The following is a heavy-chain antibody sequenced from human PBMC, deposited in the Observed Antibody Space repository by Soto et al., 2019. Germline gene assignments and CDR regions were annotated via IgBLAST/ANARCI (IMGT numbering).Heavy chain of an antibody. D-gene: IGHD3-10*01. J-gene: IGHJ5*02. CDR3: ARVRGGITMVRPEAINWFDP. CDR2: ISAYNGNT. CDR1: GYTFTSYG. Sequence: QVQLVQSGAEVKKPGASVKVSCKASGYTFTSYGISWVRQAPGQGLEWMGWISAYNGNTNYAQKLQGRVTMTTDTSTSTAYMELRSLRSDDTAVYYWARVRGGITMVRPEAINWFDPWGQGTLVTVSS. V-gene: IGHV1-18*04.